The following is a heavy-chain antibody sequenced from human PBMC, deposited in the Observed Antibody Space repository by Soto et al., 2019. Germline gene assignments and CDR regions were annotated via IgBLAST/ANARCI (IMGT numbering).Heavy chain of an antibody. CDR1: GYTFTSYG. V-gene: IGHV1-18*04. Sequence: QVQLLQSGAEVKQPGASVKVSCKASGYTFTSYGASWVRQAPGQGLEWMGWISAYNGDTKYSQKFQGRVSLTTDTYTSTAYMELRSLRSDDTAVYYCARVPSYSTLDYWGQGTLVTVSS. CDR3: ARVPSYSTLDY. J-gene: IGHJ4*02. D-gene: IGHD2-21*01. CDR2: ISAYNGDT.